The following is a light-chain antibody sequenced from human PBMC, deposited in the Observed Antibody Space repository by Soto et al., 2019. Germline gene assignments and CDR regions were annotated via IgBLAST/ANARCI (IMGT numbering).Light chain of an antibody. J-gene: IGKJ4*01. CDR2: WAS. Sequence: DIVMTQSPDSLAVSLGERATINCKSSQSVLYRSDNKNYLAWYQQKPGQPPKLLIYWASTRESGVPDLFSGSGSGTDFTLTISSLQAEDVAVYYCQQYYSTPTFGGGTKVEIK. CDR1: QSVLYRSDNKNY. CDR3: QQYYSTPT. V-gene: IGKV4-1*01.